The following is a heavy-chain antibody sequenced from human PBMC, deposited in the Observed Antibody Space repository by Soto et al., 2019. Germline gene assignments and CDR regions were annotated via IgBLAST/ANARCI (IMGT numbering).Heavy chain of an antibody. Sequence: GGSLRLSCAASGFTFSDYYMSWIRQAPGKGLEWVSYISSSSSYTNYADSVKGRFTISRDNAKNSLYLQMNSLRAEDTAVYYCASLRYGDYVTIWGPGTMVTVSS. J-gene: IGHJ3*02. CDR1: GFTFSDYY. V-gene: IGHV3-11*06. D-gene: IGHD4-17*01. CDR3: ASLRYGDYVTI. CDR2: ISSSSSYT.